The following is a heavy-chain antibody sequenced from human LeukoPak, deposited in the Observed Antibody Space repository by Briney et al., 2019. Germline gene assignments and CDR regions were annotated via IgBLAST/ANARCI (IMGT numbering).Heavy chain of an antibody. CDR1: GGSITNSY. V-gene: IGHV4-59*01. CDR3: ARDTLSTNDFDI. J-gene: IGHJ3*02. D-gene: IGHD1-1*01. CDR2: INYSGST. Sequence: SETLSLTCTVSGGSITNSYWTWIRQSPGKGLEWIGYINYSGSTNYNPSLKSRVTISVDTSKNQFSLKLSSVTAADTAVYFCARDTLSTNDFDIWGQGTMVTVSS.